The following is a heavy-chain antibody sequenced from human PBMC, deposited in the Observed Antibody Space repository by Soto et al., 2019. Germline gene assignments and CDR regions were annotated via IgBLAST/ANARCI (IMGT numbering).Heavy chain of an antibody. CDR1: GDSTSNYY. Sequence: SETLSLTCTVSGDSTSNYYWSWIRQPPGKGLELIGYIYYSGSTNYNPSFESRVTVSIDTSKNQFFLKLSSVTAADTAVYYCARRVLRGSHHYFDYWGQGTLVTVSS. CDR3: ARRVLRGSHHYFDY. CDR2: IYYSGST. V-gene: IGHV4-59*08. J-gene: IGHJ4*02. D-gene: IGHD3-10*01.